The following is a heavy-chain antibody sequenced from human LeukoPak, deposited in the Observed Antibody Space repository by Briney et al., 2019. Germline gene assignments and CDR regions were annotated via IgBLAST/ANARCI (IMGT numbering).Heavy chain of an antibody. Sequence: ASVKVSCKASGYTFTGHYMHWVRQAPGQGIEWMGWINPNTGGTNYAQKFQGRVTMTRDTSISTAYMELSRLRSDDAAVYYCAREGAPGYCSSSSCYTIGHWGQGTLVTVSS. CDR3: AREGAPGYCSSSSCYTIGH. CDR2: INPNTGGT. J-gene: IGHJ5*02. V-gene: IGHV1-2*02. D-gene: IGHD2-2*02. CDR1: GYTFTGHY.